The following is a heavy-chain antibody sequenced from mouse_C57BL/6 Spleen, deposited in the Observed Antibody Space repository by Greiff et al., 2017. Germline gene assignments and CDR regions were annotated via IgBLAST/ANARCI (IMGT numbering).Heavy chain of an antibody. CDR2: INPGSGGT. CDR3: AREGAERYFDY. CDR1: GYAFTNYL. V-gene: IGHV1-54*01. Sequence: VQLQQSGAELVRPGTSVKVSCKASGYAFTNYLIEWVKQRPGQGLEWIGVINPGSGGTNYNEKFKGKATLTADKTSSTAYMQLSSLTSEDAAVYFCAREGAERYFDYWGQGTTLTVSS. D-gene: IGHD6-1*01. J-gene: IGHJ2*01.